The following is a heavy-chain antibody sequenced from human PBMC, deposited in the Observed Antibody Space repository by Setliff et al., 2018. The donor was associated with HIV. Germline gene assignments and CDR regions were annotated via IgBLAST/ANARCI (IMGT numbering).Heavy chain of an antibody. CDR1: GASISSSY. Sequence: PSETLSLTCTVSGASISSSYWSWIRQPPGKGLEWIGYIYTSENTNYNPSLKSRLTISVDTSKNQFSLKLSSVTAADTAVYYCARGPSINTIRARGYYMDVWAKGTTVTVSS. V-gene: IGHV4-4*08. D-gene: IGHD3-10*01. CDR3: ARGPSINTIRARGYYMDV. CDR2: IYTSENT. J-gene: IGHJ6*03.